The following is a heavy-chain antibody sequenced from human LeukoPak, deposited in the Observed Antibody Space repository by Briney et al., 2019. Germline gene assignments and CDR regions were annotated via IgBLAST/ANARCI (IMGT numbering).Heavy chain of an antibody. Sequence: GGSLRLSCTASGFSFSTYAMNWVRQAPGKGLEWVSTISGGGGSTFYADSVKGRFTIYRDNSKNTLYLQMNSLKTEDTAVYYCTTNTPYYYDSSGYYYWGQGTLVTVSS. D-gene: IGHD3-22*01. CDR2: ISGGGGST. J-gene: IGHJ4*02. CDR3: TTNTPYYYDSSGYYY. V-gene: IGHV3-23*01. CDR1: GFSFSTYA.